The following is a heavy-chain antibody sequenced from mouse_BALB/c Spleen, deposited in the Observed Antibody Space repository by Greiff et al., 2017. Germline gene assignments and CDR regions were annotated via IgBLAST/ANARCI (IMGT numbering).Heavy chain of an antibody. J-gene: IGHJ3*01. Sequence: DVQLQESGPGLVKPSQSLSLTCTVTGYSITSDYAWNWIRQFPGNKLEWMGYISYSGSTSYNPSLKSRISITRDTSKNQFFLQLNSVTTEDTATYYCASYGNPFAYWGQGTLVTVSA. CDR1: GYSITSDYA. V-gene: IGHV3-2*02. CDR2: ISYSGST. CDR3: ASYGNPFAY. D-gene: IGHD2-1*01.